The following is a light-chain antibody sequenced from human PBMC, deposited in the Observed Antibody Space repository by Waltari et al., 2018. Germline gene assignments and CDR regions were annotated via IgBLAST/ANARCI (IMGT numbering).Light chain of an antibody. CDR3: QQFNTYPLT. J-gene: IGKJ4*01. CDR2: AAY. Sequence: AFQLTQSPSSLSASVGDRVTISCRASQGIFSALAWYQQKPVQPPKLLIYAAYTLESGVPSIFSGRGSGTDFTLTISSLDAEDFVTYYCQQFNTYPLTFVGGTRVDIK. V-gene: IGKV1-13*02. CDR1: QGIFSA.